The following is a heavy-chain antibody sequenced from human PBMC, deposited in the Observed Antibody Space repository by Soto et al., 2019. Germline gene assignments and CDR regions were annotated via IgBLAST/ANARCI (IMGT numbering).Heavy chain of an antibody. Sequence: SETLSLTCTVSGGSTSSSSYYWGWIRQPPGKGLEWIGSIYYSGSTYYNPSLKSRVTISVDTSKNQFSLKLSSVTAADTAVYYCASRSSSFNYFDYWGQGTLVTVSS. J-gene: IGHJ4*02. CDR3: ASRSSSFNYFDY. D-gene: IGHD6-6*01. CDR1: GGSTSSSSYY. CDR2: IYYSGST. V-gene: IGHV4-39*01.